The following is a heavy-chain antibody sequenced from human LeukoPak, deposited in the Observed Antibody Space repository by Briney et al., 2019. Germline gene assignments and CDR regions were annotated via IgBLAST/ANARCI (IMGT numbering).Heavy chain of an antibody. CDR2: ISYDGSNK. CDR1: GFTFSSYA. V-gene: IGHV3-30*04. CDR3: ARGDGQGIAAAGLFDY. Sequence: GRSLRLSCAASGFTFSSYAMHWVRQAPGKGLERVAVISYDGSNKYYADSVKGRFTISRDNSKNTLYLQMNSLRAEDTAVYYCARGDGQGIAAAGLFDYWGQGTLVTVSS. J-gene: IGHJ4*02. D-gene: IGHD6-13*01.